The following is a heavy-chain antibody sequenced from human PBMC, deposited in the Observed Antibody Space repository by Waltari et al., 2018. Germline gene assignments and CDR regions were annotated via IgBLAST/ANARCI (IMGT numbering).Heavy chain of an antibody. J-gene: IGHJ6*02. CDR2: ITWNGGGL. D-gene: IGHD2-21*01. CDR1: GFTFDDYA. V-gene: IGHV3-9*01. CDR3: SKAPGYSKDGAYYYGMDV. Sequence: EVQLVESGGGLVQPGRSLRLSCAASGFTFDDYAMHWVRQAPGKGLEWVSGITWNGGGLGYADSVKGRFTMSRDNAKNSLYRQMSGLRPEDTALYYCSKAPGYSKDGAYYYGMDVWGQGTTVTVSS.